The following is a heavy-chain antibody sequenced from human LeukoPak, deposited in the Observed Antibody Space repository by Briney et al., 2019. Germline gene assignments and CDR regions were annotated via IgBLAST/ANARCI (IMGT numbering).Heavy chain of an antibody. CDR2: ISSSSSTI. CDR1: GFTFSTYS. J-gene: IGHJ4*02. D-gene: IGHD5-24*01. V-gene: IGHV3-48*02. Sequence: PGGSLRLSCAASGFTFSTYSMNWVRQAPGKGLEWVSYISSSSSTIYYADSVKGRFTISRDNAKNSLYLQMNSLRDEDTAVYYCARDWPRDGYHEIFEYWGQGTLVTVSS. CDR3: ARDWPRDGYHEIFEY.